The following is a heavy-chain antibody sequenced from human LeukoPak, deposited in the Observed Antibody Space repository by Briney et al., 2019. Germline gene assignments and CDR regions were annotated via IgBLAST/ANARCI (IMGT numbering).Heavy chain of an antibody. J-gene: IGHJ3*02. CDR3: AKTYDFWSGYYMLYAFDI. Sequence: GGSLRLSCAASGFTVSSNYMSWVRQAPGKGLEWVSVIYSGGSTYYADSVKGRFTISRDNSKNTLYLQMNSLRAEDTAVYYCAKTYDFWSGYYMLYAFDIWGQGTMVTVSS. CDR2: IYSGGST. V-gene: IGHV3-66*01. D-gene: IGHD3-3*01. CDR1: GFTVSSNY.